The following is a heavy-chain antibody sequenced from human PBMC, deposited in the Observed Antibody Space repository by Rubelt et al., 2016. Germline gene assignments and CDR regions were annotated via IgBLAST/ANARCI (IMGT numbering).Heavy chain of an antibody. J-gene: IGHJ4*02. Sequence: GGSLRLSCAASGFTFNSYWMTWVRQAPGKGLEWVANIKKDGSEKYYVDSVKDRFTIFRDNAKNSLYLQMNSLRAEDSGLYYCVRGKDCGGNCYNFFDSWGQGTLVTVSS. CDR1: GFTFNSYW. D-gene: IGHD2-21*01. CDR3: VRGKDCGGNCYNFFDS. V-gene: IGHV3-7*01. CDR2: IKKDGSEK.